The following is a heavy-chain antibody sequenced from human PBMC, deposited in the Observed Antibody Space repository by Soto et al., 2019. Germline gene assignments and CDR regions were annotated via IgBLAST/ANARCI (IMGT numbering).Heavy chain of an antibody. CDR2: ISSSSSYI. Sequence: GSLRLSCXASGFTFSSYSMNWVRQAPGKGLEWVSSISSSSSYIYYADSVRGRFTISRDNAKNSLYLQMNSLRAEDTAVYYCARVAIAERTFDYWGQGTLVTVSS. V-gene: IGHV3-21*01. CDR1: GFTFSSYS. D-gene: IGHD6-13*01. CDR3: ARVAIAERTFDY. J-gene: IGHJ4*02.